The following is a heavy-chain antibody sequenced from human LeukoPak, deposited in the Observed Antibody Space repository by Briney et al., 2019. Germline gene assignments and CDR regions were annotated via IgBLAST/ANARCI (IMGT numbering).Heavy chain of an antibody. V-gene: IGHV4-61*01. J-gene: IGHJ4*02. CDR3: AAICFGNLAIDY. CDR2: ISYSGST. CDR1: GGAVTSTSYY. Sequence: SSHTLSLTCTVSGGAVTSTSYYWSWLRQPPGKGLEWIGYISYSGSTNYNPSLKRRITISVDTSKNQFSLKLTSVTAAGTAVYYCAAICFGNLAIDYWGQGTLVTVSS. D-gene: IGHD3-10*01.